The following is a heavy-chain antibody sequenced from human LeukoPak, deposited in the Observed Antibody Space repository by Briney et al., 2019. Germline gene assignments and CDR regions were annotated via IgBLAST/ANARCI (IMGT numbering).Heavy chain of an antibody. J-gene: IGHJ4*02. D-gene: IGHD3-10*01. CDR2: ISGSGGST. Sequence: RGSLRLSCAASGFTFSSYAMSWVRQAPGKGLEWVSAISGSGGSTYYADSVKGRFTISRDNSKNTLYLQMNSLRAEDTAVYYCALYYFGSGSYFPHYFDHWGQGTPVTVSS. V-gene: IGHV3-23*01. CDR3: ALYYFGSGSYFPHYFDH. CDR1: GFTFSSYA.